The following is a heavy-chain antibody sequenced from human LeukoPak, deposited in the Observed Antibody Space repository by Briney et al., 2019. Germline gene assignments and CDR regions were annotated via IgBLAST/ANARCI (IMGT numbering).Heavy chain of an antibody. D-gene: IGHD6-13*01. J-gene: IGHJ4*02. CDR3: AKDGGSSSWYVRYYFDY. CDR2: IRYDGSNK. Sequence: GGSLRLSCAASGFTFSSYGMHWVRQAPGKGLEWVAFIRYDGSNKYYADSVKGRFTISRDNSKNTLYLQMNSLRAEDTAVYYCAKDGGSSSWYVRYYFDYWGQGTLVTVSS. V-gene: IGHV3-30*02. CDR1: GFTFSSYG.